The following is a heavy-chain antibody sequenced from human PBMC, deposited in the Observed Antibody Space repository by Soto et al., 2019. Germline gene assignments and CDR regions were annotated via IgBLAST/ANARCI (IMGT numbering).Heavy chain of an antibody. CDR1: GFTFSEYS. Sequence: GGSLRLSCSASGFTFSEYSMHRVRQAPGKGLQYVSTISSDGDITYYADSVKGRFTISRDNSKNTLYLQMNSLRPEDTAVYYCVKVSTFYDILTGYYSTNFFDPWGQGTLVTVSS. D-gene: IGHD3-9*01. J-gene: IGHJ5*02. CDR3: VKVSTFYDILTGYYSTNFFDP. CDR2: ISSDGDIT. V-gene: IGHV3-64D*06.